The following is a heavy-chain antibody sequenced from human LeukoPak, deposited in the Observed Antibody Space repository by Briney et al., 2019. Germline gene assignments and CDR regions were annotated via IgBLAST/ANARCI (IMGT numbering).Heavy chain of an antibody. J-gene: IGHJ3*02. Sequence: ASVKVSCKVSGYTLTELSMHWVRQAPGKGLEWMGGFDPEDGETIYAQKFQDRVTMTEDTSTDTAYMELSSLRSKDTAVYYCARETSGSYFPAGIGAFDIWGQGTMVTVSS. CDR1: GYTLTELS. CDR3: ARETSGSYFPAGIGAFDI. V-gene: IGHV1-24*01. CDR2: FDPEDGET. D-gene: IGHD1-26*01.